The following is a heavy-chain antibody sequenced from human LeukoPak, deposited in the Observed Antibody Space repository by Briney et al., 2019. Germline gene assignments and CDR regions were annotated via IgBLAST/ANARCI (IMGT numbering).Heavy chain of an antibody. V-gene: IGHV1-8*01. Sequence: ASVKVSCKASGCTFTSYDINWVRQATGRGLEWMGWMNPNSGNTGYAQKFQGRVTMTRNTSISTAYMELSSLRSEDTAVYYCAREVAAAGTPMSGWGQGTLVTVSS. CDR2: MNPNSGNT. CDR1: GCTFTSYD. J-gene: IGHJ4*02. CDR3: AREVAAAGTPMSG. D-gene: IGHD6-13*01.